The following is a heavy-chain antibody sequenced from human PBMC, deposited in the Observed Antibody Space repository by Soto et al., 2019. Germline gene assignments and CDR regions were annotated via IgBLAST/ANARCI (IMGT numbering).Heavy chain of an antibody. J-gene: IGHJ4*02. CDR1: GYTFTSYA. D-gene: IGHD6-13*01. CDR2: INAGNGNT. Sequence: ASVKVSCKASGYTFTSYAMHWVRQAPGQRLEWMGWINAGNGNTKYSQKFQGRVTITRDTSASTAYMELSSLRSEDTAVYYCARPRKSSSWYVTTPDYWXQGTLVTVSS. CDR3: ARPRKSSSWYVTTPDY. V-gene: IGHV1-3*01.